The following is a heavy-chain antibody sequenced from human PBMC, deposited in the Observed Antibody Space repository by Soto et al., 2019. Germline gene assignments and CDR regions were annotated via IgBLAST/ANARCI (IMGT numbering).Heavy chain of an antibody. D-gene: IGHD3-22*01. CDR3: ARTHYYDSSGNWYFDL. J-gene: IGHJ2*01. Sequence: QVQLVQSGAEVKKAGSSVKVSCKASGGTFSSYAISWVRQAPGQGLEWMRGIIPIFGTANYAQKFQGRVTITADKSTSTAYMELSSLRSEDTAVYYCARTHYYDSSGNWYFDLWGRGTLVTVSS. CDR2: IIPIFGTA. V-gene: IGHV1-69*06. CDR1: GGTFSSYA.